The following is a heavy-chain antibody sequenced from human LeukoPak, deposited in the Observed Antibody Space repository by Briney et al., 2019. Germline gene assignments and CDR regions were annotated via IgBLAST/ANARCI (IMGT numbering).Heavy chain of an antibody. Sequence: GGSLRLSCAASGFTVSSRSMNWVRQAPGKGLECVSIIYSGEVTSYADSVKGRFTISRDSGTNTLFLQMDNLRADDTAVYYCARVAAAVALRDYHYVDVWGKGTTVTVSS. CDR3: ARVAAAVALRDYHYVDV. J-gene: IGHJ6*03. V-gene: IGHV3-53*01. D-gene: IGHD2-15*01. CDR1: GFTVSSRS. CDR2: IYSGEVT.